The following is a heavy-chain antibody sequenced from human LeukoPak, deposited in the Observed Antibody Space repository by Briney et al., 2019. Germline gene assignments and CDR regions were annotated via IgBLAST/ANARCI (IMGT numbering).Heavy chain of an antibody. CDR1: GFTFSSYA. CDR2: ISSNGGST. J-gene: IGHJ4*02. CDR3: AKAGAGYSSTYYFDY. Sequence: GGSLRLSCAASGFTFSSYAMHWVRQAPGKGLEYVSAISSNGGSTYYANSVKGRFTISRDNSKNTLYLQMGSLRAEDMAVYYCAKAGAGYSSTYYFDYWGQGTLVTVSS. D-gene: IGHD6-13*01. V-gene: IGHV3-64*01.